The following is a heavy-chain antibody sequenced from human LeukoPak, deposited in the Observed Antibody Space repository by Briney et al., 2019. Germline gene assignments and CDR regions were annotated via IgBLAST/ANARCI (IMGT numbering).Heavy chain of an antibody. D-gene: IGHD1-26*01. J-gene: IGHJ4*02. CDR1: GFTFSNYW. V-gene: IGHV3-7*04. CDR2: INEDGSRK. Sequence: GSLRLSSVGSGFTFSNYWINGVRQPPGKGLEWVGNINEDGSRKNYADSVKGRFTIYRDNSKISLYLQMDSLRAEDTALYYCAGGYHAGYWGQGTQVTVSS. CDR3: AGGYHAGY.